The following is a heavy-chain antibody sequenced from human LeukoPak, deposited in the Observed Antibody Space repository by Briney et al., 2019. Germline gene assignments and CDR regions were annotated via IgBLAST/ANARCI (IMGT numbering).Heavy chain of an antibody. V-gene: IGHV4-4*07. CDR1: GGSISTYY. J-gene: IGHJ4*02. CDR3: ARVRYYYDGIGNYPYYFDL. D-gene: IGHD3-22*01. Sequence: PSETLSLTCTVSGGSISTYYWSRIRQPAGKGLEWIGRIYSSGSTNYNPSLLSRITMSVDTSKNQFSLRLTSVTAADTAVYYCARVRYYYDGIGNYPYYFDLWGQGTLVTVSS. CDR2: IYSSGST.